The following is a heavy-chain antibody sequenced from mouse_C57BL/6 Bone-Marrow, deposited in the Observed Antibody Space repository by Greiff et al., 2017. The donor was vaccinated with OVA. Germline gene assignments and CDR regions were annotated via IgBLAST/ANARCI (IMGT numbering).Heavy chain of an antibody. V-gene: IGHV5-9*01. J-gene: IGHJ2*01. CDR3: ARLFITTLFDY. CDR2: ISGGGGNT. CDR1: GFTFSSYT. D-gene: IGHD1-1*01. Sequence: DVELVESGGGLVKPGGSLKLSCAASGFTFSSYTMSWVRQTPEKRLEWVATISGGGGNTYYPDSVKGRFTIARDNAKTTQKLQMSRHRSEDAALYCGARLFITTLFDYWGQGTTLTVSS.